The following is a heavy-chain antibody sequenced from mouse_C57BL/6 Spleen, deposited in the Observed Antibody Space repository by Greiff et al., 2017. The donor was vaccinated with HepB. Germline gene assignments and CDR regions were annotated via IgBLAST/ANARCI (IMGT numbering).Heavy chain of an antibody. CDR3: ARFHWDYDGVGYYFDY. CDR2: IYPGDGDT. Sequence: QVQLQQSGAELVKPGASVKISCKASGYAFSSYWMNWVKQRPGKGLEWIGQIYPGDGDTNYNGKFKGKATLTADKSSSTAYMQLSSLTSEDSAVYFCARFHWDYDGVGYYFDYWGQGTTLTVSS. CDR1: GYAFSSYW. D-gene: IGHD2-4*01. J-gene: IGHJ2*01. V-gene: IGHV1-80*01.